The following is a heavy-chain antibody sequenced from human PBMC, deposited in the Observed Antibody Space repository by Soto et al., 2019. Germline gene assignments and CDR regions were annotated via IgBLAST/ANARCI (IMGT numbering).Heavy chain of an antibody. V-gene: IGHV3-7*05. CDR1: GFTFNNYY. Sequence: EVQLVESGGGLVQPGGSLRLSCAASGFTFNNYYMVWVRQAPGRGLEWVANINQDGSAKYYVDSVKGRFTISGDNAKSSLYLQINSLRAEDTATYYCGRRFGGTHWGQGSLVTVSS. D-gene: IGHD2-15*01. CDR2: INQDGSAK. CDR3: GRRFGGTH. J-gene: IGHJ4*02.